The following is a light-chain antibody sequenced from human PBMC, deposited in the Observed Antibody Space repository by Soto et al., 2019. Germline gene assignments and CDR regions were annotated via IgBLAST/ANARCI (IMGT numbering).Light chain of an antibody. J-gene: IGLJ3*02. Sequence: QLVLTQPPSVSAAPGQKVTISCFGSSSNIANNYVSWFQQLPGTAPKLLIYENNKRPSGIPDRFSASKSGTSAALGITGLQTGDEADYYCGTWDDSLSAGVFGGGTKLTVL. V-gene: IGLV1-51*02. CDR2: ENN. CDR3: GTWDDSLSAGV. CDR1: SSNIANNY.